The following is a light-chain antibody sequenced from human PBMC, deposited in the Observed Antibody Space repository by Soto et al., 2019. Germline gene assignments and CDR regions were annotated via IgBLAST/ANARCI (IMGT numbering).Light chain of an antibody. J-gene: IGLJ7*01. V-gene: IGLV4-69*01. Sequence: QAVVTQSPSASASLGASVKLTCALSSGYSTYAIAWHQQQPEKGPRFLMKIKADGSHNKGDGIPDRFSGSSSGAERYLTISSLQSEDEADYYCQTWATGIRVFGGGTQLTVL. CDR1: SGYSTYA. CDR2: IKADGSH. CDR3: QTWATGIRV.